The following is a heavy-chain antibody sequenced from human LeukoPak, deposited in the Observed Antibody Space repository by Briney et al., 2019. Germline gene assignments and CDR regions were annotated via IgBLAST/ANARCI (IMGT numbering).Heavy chain of an antibody. CDR3: GGAAYSSGWYETYYYYYMDV. Sequence: SETLSLTCTVSGGSTSSYYWSWIRQPPGKGLEWIGYIYYSGSTNYNPSLKSRVTISVDTSKNQFSLKLSSVTAADTAVYYCGGAAYSSGWYETYYYYYMDVWGKGTTVTVSS. V-gene: IGHV4-59*01. CDR2: IYYSGST. D-gene: IGHD6-19*01. J-gene: IGHJ6*03. CDR1: GGSTSSYY.